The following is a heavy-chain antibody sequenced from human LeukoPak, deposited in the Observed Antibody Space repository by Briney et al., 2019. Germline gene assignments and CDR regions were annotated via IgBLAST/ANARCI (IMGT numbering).Heavy chain of an antibody. CDR2: IWYDGSNK. V-gene: IGHV3-33*06. CDR3: AKGLDGSGSYSPLDY. CDR1: GFTFSSYG. Sequence: PGRSLRLSCAASGFTFSSYGMHWVRQAPGKGLEWVAVIWYDGSNKYYADSVKGRFTISRDNSKNTLYLQMNSLRAEDTAVYFCAKGLDGSGSYSPLDYWGQGTLVTVSS. D-gene: IGHD3-10*01. J-gene: IGHJ4*02.